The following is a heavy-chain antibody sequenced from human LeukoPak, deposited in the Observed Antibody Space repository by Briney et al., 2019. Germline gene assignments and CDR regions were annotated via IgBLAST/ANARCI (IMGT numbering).Heavy chain of an antibody. Sequence: ASVKVSCKTSGYSFTSYDIIWVRQATGQGLEWMGWMSPNGGHTGRAQKFQGRISMTRNISISTAFMELSSLRSDDMAIYYCATLNYYDSSGYYQGESWFDPWGQGTLVTVSS. J-gene: IGHJ5*02. V-gene: IGHV1-8*01. D-gene: IGHD3-22*01. CDR3: ATLNYYDSSGYYQGESWFDP. CDR2: MSPNGGHT. CDR1: GYSFTSYD.